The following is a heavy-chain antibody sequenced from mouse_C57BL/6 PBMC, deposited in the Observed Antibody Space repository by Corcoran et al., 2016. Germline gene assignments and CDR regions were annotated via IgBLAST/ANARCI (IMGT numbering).Heavy chain of an antibody. D-gene: IGHD1-1*01. CDR3: SRGITTVVATPFDS. V-gene: IGHV1-19*01. J-gene: IGHJ2*01. CDR2: INPYNGGT. CDR1: GYTFTDYY. Sequence: EVQLQQSGPVLVKPGASVKMSCKASGYTFTDYYMNWVKQSHGKSLEWIGVINPYNGGTSYNQKLKVKATLTVDKSSSTAYMELNSLTSEDSAVYYCSRGITTVVATPFDSWGQGTTLTVSS.